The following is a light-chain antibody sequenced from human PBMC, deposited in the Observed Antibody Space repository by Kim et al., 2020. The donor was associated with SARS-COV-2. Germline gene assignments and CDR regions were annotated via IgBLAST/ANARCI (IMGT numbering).Light chain of an antibody. Sequence: DIQMTQSPSTLSASVGDRVTFTCRASQNINKWLAWYQQKPGKAPKLLIYDASRLQSGVPSRFSGSGSGTEFTLTIRGLQPDDFATYFCQEYDSYIYSLGQGPRLEIK. CDR3: QEYDSYIYS. CDR1: QNINKW. J-gene: IGKJ2*03. CDR2: DAS. V-gene: IGKV1-5*01.